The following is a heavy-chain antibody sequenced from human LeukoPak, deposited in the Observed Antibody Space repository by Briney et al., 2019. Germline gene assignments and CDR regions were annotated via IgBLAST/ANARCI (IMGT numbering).Heavy chain of an antibody. J-gene: IGHJ4*02. V-gene: IGHV3-30*18. D-gene: IGHD5-24*01. CDR1: GVTFSSYV. CDR2: ISYDGSNK. Sequence: GGSLRLSCAASGVTFSSYVMHWVRQAPGKGLEWVAVISYDGSNKYYADSVKGRFTISRDNSKNTLYLQMNSLRAEDTAVYYCAKDISRWLQSCFDYWGQGTLVTVSS. CDR3: AKDISRWLQSCFDY.